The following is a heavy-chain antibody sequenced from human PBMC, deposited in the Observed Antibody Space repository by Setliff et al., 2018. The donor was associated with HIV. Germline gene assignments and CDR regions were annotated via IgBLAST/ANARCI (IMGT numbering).Heavy chain of an antibody. V-gene: IGHV4-59*01. CDR2: IYYIGNT. D-gene: IGHD3-22*01. CDR1: GGSIRSYY. Sequence: SETLSLTCTVSGGSIRSYYWSWIRQSPGKGLEWIGYIYYIGNTNYNPSLKGRVTLSVDTSKNQLSLKLSSVTAADTAVYYCARGRSRYYYDGSGYYVDYWGQGTLVTVSS. J-gene: IGHJ4*02. CDR3: ARGRSRYYYDGSGYYVDY.